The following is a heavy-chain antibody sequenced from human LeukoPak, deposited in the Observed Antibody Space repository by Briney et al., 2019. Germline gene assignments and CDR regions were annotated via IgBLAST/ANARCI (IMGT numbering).Heavy chain of an antibody. CDR1: NDSLSSCDYY. Sequence: SETLSLTCTVCNDSLSSCDYYWNWIRQPPGEGLEWIGYIHNSGTSTYNLSLKSRVTISADTSKNQFSLKLNSMTTADTAVYYCTRGAGWLIDYWGQGILVTVSS. V-gene: IGHV4-61*08. CDR3: TRGAGWLIDY. CDR2: IHNSGTS. D-gene: IGHD3-16*01. J-gene: IGHJ4*02.